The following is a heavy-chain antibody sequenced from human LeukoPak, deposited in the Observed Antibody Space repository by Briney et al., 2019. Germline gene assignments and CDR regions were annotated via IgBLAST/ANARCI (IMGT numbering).Heavy chain of an antibody. CDR3: ARGGAPAAADRWDY. CDR2: MNPNSGNT. CDR1: GYTFTSYD. Sequence: ASVKDSCKASGYTFTSYDINWVRQATGQGLEWMGWMNPNSGNTGYAQKFQGRVTMTRNTSISTAYTELSSLRSEDTAVYYCARGGAPAAADRWDYWGQGTLVTVSS. D-gene: IGHD6-13*01. V-gene: IGHV1-8*01. J-gene: IGHJ4*02.